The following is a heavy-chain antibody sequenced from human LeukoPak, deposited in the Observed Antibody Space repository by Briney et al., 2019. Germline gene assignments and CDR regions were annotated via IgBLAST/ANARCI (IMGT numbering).Heavy chain of an antibody. CDR1: GFTFSTLW. Sequence: GGSLRLSCAASGFTFSTLWMHWVRQAPGKGLVWVSRINSDGSSTAYADSVKGRFTISRDNAKNTLYLQMNSLRVEDTAVYYCARACTTGTTLLGFWGQGTLVTVSS. CDR3: ARACTTGTTLLGF. CDR2: INSDGSST. J-gene: IGHJ4*02. D-gene: IGHD1-1*01. V-gene: IGHV3-74*01.